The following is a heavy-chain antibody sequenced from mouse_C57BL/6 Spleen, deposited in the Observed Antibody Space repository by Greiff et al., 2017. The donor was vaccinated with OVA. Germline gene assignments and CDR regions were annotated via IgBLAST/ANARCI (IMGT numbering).Heavy chain of an antibody. CDR3: ARGYYYGSSGGFDY. D-gene: IGHD1-1*01. Sequence: VKLMESDAELVKPGASVKIPCKVSGYTFTDHTIHWMKQRPEQGLEWIGYIYPRDGSTKYNEKFKGKATLTADKFSSTAYMQLNSLTSEDSAVYFCARGYYYGSSGGFDYWGQGTTLTVSS. J-gene: IGHJ2*01. V-gene: IGHV1-78*01. CDR1: GYTFTDHT. CDR2: IYPRDGST.